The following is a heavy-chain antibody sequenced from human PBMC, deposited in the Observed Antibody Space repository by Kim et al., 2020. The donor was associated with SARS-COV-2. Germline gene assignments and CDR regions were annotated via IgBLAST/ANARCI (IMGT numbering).Heavy chain of an antibody. CDR3: AARFL. Sequence: GGSLRLSCAISGCTFINGWTYWARLARGKGMQWVAIKKPVGSGKNYLDSVKGRFSISRENTNHLVYLQMNSLGAEDTAVYYCAARFLGGQGTLVTVSS. CDR1: GCTFINGW. J-gene: IGHJ4*02. V-gene: IGHV3-7*01. CDR2: KKPVGSGK.